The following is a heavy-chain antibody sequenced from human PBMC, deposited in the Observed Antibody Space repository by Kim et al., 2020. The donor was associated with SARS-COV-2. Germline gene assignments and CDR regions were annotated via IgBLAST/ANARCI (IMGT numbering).Heavy chain of an antibody. CDR1: GYTFTSYY. CDR2: INPSGGST. D-gene: IGHD6-13*01. J-gene: IGHJ5*02. CDR3: ARDWGSSWTPYNWFDP. V-gene: IGHV1-46*01. Sequence: ASVKVSCKASGYTFTSYYMHWVRQAPGQGLEWMGIINPSGGSTSYAQKFQGRVTMTRDTSTSTVYMELSSLRSEDTAVYYCARDWGSSWTPYNWFDPWGQGNLVTGSS.